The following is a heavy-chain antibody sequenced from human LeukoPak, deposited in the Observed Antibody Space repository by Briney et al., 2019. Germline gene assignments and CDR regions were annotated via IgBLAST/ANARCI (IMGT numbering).Heavy chain of an antibody. J-gene: IGHJ4*02. CDR2: ISYDGSNK. CDR1: GFTFSSYA. Sequence: GGSLRLSCAASGFTFSSYAMHWVRQAPGKGLEWVAVISYDGSNKYYADSVKGRFTISRDNSKNTLYLQMNSLRAEDTAVYYCVRFYVVIKTFDYWGQGTLVTVSS. CDR3: VRFYVVIKTFDY. D-gene: IGHD3-9*01. V-gene: IGHV3-30*04.